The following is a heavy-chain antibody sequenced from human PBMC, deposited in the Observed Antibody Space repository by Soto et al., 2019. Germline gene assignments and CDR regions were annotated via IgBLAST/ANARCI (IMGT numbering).Heavy chain of an antibody. V-gene: IGHV3-7*01. CDR3: ARDRGPNTPDY. J-gene: IGHJ4*02. CDR1: GFTFSNYW. Sequence: AGSLRLSCAVSGFTFSNYWMTWVRQAPGKGLEWVAYMNQDGSQIYYVDSLRGRFTISRDNAKNSLYLQMNSLRVDDTAVYYCARDRGPNTPDYWGQGTLVTVSS. D-gene: IGHD2-2*02. CDR2: MNQDGSQI.